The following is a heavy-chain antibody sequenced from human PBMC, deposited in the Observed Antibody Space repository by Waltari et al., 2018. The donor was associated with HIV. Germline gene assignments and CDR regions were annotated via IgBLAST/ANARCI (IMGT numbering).Heavy chain of an antibody. CDR3: ARDGYYYDSSGYSSYFDY. V-gene: IGHV1-3*01. CDR2: INAGNGNT. CDR1: GYTFTSYA. J-gene: IGHJ4*02. Sequence: QVQLVQSGAEVKKPGASVKVSCKASGYTFTSYAMHWVRQAPAQRLAWMGWINAGNGNTKYSQKFQGRVTITRDTSASTAYMELSSLRSEDTAVYYCARDGYYYDSSGYSSYFDYWGQGTLVTVSS. D-gene: IGHD3-22*01.